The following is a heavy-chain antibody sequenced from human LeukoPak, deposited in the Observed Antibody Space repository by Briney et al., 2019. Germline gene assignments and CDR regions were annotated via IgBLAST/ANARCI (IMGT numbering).Heavy chain of an antibody. D-gene: IGHD4-11*01. Sequence: SETLSLTCTVSGGSISSYYWSWVRQPPGKGLEWIGYIYTRGSTNYNPSLKSRVTISEDTSKNQFSLKLSSVTAADTAVYYCASITATYYYYYTDVWGKGTTVTVSS. CDR3: ASITATYYYYYTDV. V-gene: IGHV4-4*09. CDR1: GGSISSYY. CDR2: IYTRGST. J-gene: IGHJ6*03.